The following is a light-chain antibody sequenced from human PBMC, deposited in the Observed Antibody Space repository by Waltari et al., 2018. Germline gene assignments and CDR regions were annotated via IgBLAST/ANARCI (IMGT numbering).Light chain of an antibody. CDR2: GAS. V-gene: IGKV3-20*01. CDR3: QHYLRLPVT. Sequence: EIVLTQSPGTLSLSLGERATDSCRARQSVSRALAGYQQKPGQAPRLLIYGASTRATGIPARFSGIGSGTDVSLTISRLEPDDFAVYYCQHYLRLPVTFGQGTTVEI. J-gene: IGKJ1*01. CDR1: QSVSRA.